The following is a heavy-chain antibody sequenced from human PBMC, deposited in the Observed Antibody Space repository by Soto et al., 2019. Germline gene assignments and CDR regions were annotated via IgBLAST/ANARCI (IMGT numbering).Heavy chain of an antibody. J-gene: IGHJ6*02. CDR1: GFTFSSYS. D-gene: IGHD2-2*01. V-gene: IGHV3-48*02. Sequence: EVQLVESGGGLVQPGGSLRLSCAASGFTFSSYSMNWVRQAPGKGLEWVSYISSSSSTIYYADSVKGRFTISRDNAKNSLYLQMNSLRDEDTAVYYCARDLCDQLLWYYYGMDVWGQGTTVTVSS. CDR3: ARDLCDQLLWYYYGMDV. CDR2: ISSSSSTI.